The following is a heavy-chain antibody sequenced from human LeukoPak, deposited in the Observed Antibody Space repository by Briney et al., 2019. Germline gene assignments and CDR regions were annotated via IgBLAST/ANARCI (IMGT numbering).Heavy chain of an antibody. CDR2: IYPGDSDT. J-gene: IGHJ4*02. D-gene: IGHD3-10*01. CDR1: GYSFTSYW. CDR3: ARTDGSGSYHILFDY. V-gene: IGHV5-51*01. Sequence: PGESLKISCKGSGYSFTSYWIGWVRQMPGKGLEWMGIIYPGDSDTRYSPSFQGQVTISADKSISTAYLQWSSLKASDTAMYYCARTDGSGSYHILFDYWGQGTLVTASS.